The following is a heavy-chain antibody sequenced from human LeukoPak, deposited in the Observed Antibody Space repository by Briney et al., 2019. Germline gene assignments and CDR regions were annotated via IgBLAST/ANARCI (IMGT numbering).Heavy chain of an antibody. D-gene: IGHD2-21*02. CDR3: ARGPYCGGDCYYPGPYYFDY. CDR1: GFTFSSYA. V-gene: IGHV3-30-3*01. CDR2: ISYDGSNK. J-gene: IGHJ4*02. Sequence: GGSLRLSCAASGFTFSSYAMHWVRQAPGKGLEWVAVISYDGSNKYYADSVKGRFTISRDNSKNTLYLQMNSLRAEDTAVYYCARGPYCGGDCYYPGPYYFDYWGQGTLVTVSS.